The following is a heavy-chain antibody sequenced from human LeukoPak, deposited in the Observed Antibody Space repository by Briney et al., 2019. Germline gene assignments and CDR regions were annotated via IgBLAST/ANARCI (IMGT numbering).Heavy chain of an antibody. CDR2: INPSGGST. CDR1: GYTFTSYY. J-gene: IGHJ4*02. Sequence: GASVKVSCKASGYTFTSYYMHWVRQAPGQGLEWMGIINPSGGSTSYAQKFQGRVTMTRDMSTSTVYMELSSLRSEDTAVYYCVIATLLRYYNFDYWGQGTLVTVSS. D-gene: IGHD3-9*01. V-gene: IGHV1-46*01. CDR3: VIATLLRYYNFDY.